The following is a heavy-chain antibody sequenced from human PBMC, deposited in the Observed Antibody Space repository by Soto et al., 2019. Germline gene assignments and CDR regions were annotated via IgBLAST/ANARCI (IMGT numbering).Heavy chain of an antibody. CDR1: VFTFSSYS. V-gene: IGHV3-21*04. Sequence: PGGSLRLSCAASVFTFSSYSMSWVRQAPGKGLEWVSSISSSSSYIYYADSVKGRFTISRDNSNNTLYVQMTSLRAEDTAVYYCARVRNSQVYYYYYGMDVWGQGTTVTVSS. CDR3: ARVRNSQVYYYYYGMDV. CDR2: ISSSSSYI. J-gene: IGHJ6*02.